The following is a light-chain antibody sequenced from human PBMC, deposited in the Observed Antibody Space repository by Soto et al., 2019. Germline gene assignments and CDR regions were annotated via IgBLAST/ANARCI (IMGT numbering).Light chain of an antibody. Sequence: EIVLTQSPGTLSLSPGERATLSCRASQSVTSSYLAWYQQKPGQAPRLLIYGASSRATGIPDRFTGSGSGTDFTLSIRRLEPEDFAVYYCRQYGSSPLTFGPGTKVDIK. J-gene: IGKJ3*01. CDR2: GAS. CDR1: QSVTSSY. V-gene: IGKV3-20*01. CDR3: RQYGSSPLT.